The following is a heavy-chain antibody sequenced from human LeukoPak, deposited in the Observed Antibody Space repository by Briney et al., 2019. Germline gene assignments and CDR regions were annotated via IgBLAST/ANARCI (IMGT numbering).Heavy chain of an antibody. CDR3: ARPASSGYYGYGVGAFDI. J-gene: IGHJ3*02. Sequence: ASVKVSCKASGYTFTSYGISWVRQAPGQGLEWMGWISAYNGNTNYAQKLQGRVTMTTDTSTSTAYMELRSLRSDDTAVYYCARPASSGYYGYGVGAFDIWGQGTMVTVSS. V-gene: IGHV1-18*01. CDR1: GYTFTSYG. D-gene: IGHD3-22*01. CDR2: ISAYNGNT.